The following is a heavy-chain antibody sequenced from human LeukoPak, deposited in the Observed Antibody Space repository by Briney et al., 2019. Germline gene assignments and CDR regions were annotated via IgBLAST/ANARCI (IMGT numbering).Heavy chain of an antibody. CDR2: IIPIFGTA. D-gene: IGHD3-22*01. Sequence: SVKVSCKASGGTFSSYAISWVRQAPGQGLEWMGGIIPIFGTANYAQKFQGRVTITADESTSTAYMELSSLRSEDTAVYYCALPLPDPYDSSDYFYDFDYWGQRTLVTVSS. V-gene: IGHV1-69*13. J-gene: IGHJ4*02. CDR1: GGTFSSYA. CDR3: ALPLPDPYDSSDYFYDFDY.